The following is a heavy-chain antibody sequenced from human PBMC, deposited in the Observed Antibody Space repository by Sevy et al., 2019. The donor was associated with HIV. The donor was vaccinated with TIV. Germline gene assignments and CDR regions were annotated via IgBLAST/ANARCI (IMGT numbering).Heavy chain of an antibody. V-gene: IGHV1-24*01. D-gene: IGHD2-15*01. J-gene: IGHJ5*02. CDR2: FDPQDVKT. CDR3: ATVGLRYFSGSSSYQGDWFDP. Sequence: ASVKVSCKVSGYTLTKLSIDWVRQAPGIALEWMGEFDPQDVKTISSQRFQGRLTMTVDTSTDTAYMELSSLTSEDTAVYYCATVGLRYFSGSSSYQGDWFDPWGQGTLVTVSS. CDR1: GYTLTKLS.